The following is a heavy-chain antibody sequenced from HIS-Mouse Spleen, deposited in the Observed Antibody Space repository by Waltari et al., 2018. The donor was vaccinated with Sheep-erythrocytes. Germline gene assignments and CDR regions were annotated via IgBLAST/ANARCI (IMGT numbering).Heavy chain of an antibody. CDR1: GFTVSSYD. D-gene: IGHD1-26*01. J-gene: IGHJ4*02. Sequence: QVQLVESGGGVVQPGRSLRLSCAASGFTVSSYDMHWVRPAPGKGLEWVAVISYDGSNKYYADSVKGRFTISRDNSKNTLYLQMNSLRAEDTAVYYCARVSAGELKYYFDYWGQGTLVTVSS. CDR3: ARVSAGELKYYFDY. V-gene: IGHV3-30*03. CDR2: ISYDGSNK.